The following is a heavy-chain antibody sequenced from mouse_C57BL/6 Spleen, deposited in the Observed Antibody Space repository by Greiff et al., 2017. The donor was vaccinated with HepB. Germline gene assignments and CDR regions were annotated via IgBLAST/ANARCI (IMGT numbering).Heavy chain of an antibody. CDR1: GFTFSDYG. J-gene: IGHJ4*01. V-gene: IGHV5-17*01. Sequence: EVQGVESGGGLVKPGGSLKLSCAASGFTFSDYGMHWVRQAPEKWLEWVAYISSGSSTIYYADTVKGRFTITRDNAKNTLFLQMTSLRSEDTAMYYCARGSRDAMDYWGQGTSVTVSS. CDR2: ISSGSSTI. CDR3: ARGSRDAMDY. D-gene: IGHD1-1*01.